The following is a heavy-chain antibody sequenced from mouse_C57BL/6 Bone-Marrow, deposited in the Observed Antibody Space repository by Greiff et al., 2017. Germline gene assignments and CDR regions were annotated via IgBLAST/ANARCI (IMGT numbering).Heavy chain of an antibody. Sequence: QVHVKQPGAELVKPGASVKLSCKASGYTFTSYWMQWVKQRPGQGLEWIGEIDPSDSYTNYNQKFKGKATLTVDTSSSTAYMQLSSLTSEDSAVYYCARPDYDVAWFAYWGQGTLVTVSA. CDR1: GYTFTSYW. J-gene: IGHJ3*01. D-gene: IGHD2-4*01. V-gene: IGHV1-50*01. CDR3: ARPDYDVAWFAY. CDR2: IDPSDSYT.